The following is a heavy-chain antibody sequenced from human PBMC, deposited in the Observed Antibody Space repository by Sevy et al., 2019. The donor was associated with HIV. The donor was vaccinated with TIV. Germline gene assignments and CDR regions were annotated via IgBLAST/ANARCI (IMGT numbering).Heavy chain of an antibody. CDR3: AREETPIAATGGMDV. D-gene: IGHD6-13*01. CDR2: ITSGSSYI. Sequence: GGSLRLSCAASGFTFSSYNINWVRQAPGEGLEWVSSITSGSSYIFYADSVKGRFTTSRDNAKNTLYLQMNSLRAEDTAVYYCAREETPIAATGGMDVWGQGTTVTVSS. J-gene: IGHJ6*02. V-gene: IGHV3-21*01. CDR1: GFTFSSYN.